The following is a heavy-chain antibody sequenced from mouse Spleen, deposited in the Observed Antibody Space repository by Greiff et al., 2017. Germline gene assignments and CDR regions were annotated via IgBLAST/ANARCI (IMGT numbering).Heavy chain of an antibody. CDR3: ARDYYGSRGGFAY. J-gene: IGHJ3*01. Sequence: EVHLVESGPELVKPGASVKISCKASGYSFTGYFMNWVMQSHGKSLEWIGRINPYNGDTFYNQKFKGKATLTVDKSSSTAHMELRSLASEDSAVYYCARDYYGSRGGFAYWGQGTLVTVSA. CDR2: INPYNGDT. D-gene: IGHD1-1*01. CDR1: GYSFTGYF. V-gene: IGHV1-20*02.